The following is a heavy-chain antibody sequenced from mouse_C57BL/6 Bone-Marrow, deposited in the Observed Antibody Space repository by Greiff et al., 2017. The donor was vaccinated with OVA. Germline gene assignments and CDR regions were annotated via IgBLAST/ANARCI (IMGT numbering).Heavy chain of an antibody. V-gene: IGHV1-61*01. J-gene: IGHJ1*03. Sequence: QVQLKQPGAELVRPGSSVKLSCKASGYTFTSYWMDWVKQRPGQGLEWIGNIYPSDSETHYNQKFKDKATLTVDKSSSTAYMQLSSLTSEDSAVYYCARGWDVRRGYFDVWGTGTTVTVSS. CDR3: ARGWDVRRGYFDV. D-gene: IGHD4-1*01. CDR1: GYTFTSYW. CDR2: IYPSDSET.